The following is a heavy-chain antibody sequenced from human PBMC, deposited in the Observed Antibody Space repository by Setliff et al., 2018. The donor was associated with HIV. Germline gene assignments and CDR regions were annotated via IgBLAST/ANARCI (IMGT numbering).Heavy chain of an antibody. D-gene: IGHD2-21*01. CDR3: ATGSDTFDY. V-gene: IGHV3-30*01. CDR2: IWYDGSNK. CDR1: GFIFSSYA. J-gene: IGHJ4*02. Sequence: PGGSLRLSCAASGFIFSSYAMHWVRQAPGKGLEWVAVIWYDGSNKYYADSVKGRFTISRDNSKNTLYPQMNSLRAEDTAVYYCATGSDTFDYWGQGTLVTVSS.